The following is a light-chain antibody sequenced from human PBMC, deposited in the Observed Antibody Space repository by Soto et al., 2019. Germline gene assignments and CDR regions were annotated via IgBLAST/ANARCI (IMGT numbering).Light chain of an antibody. CDR2: AAS. J-gene: IGKJ4*01. Sequence: IQLTQSPSSLSASVGDRVTITCRASQGISSYLGWYQQKPGKAPNLLIYAASTLQSGVPSRSSGGGSRTDFTLTISSLRPEDFATCYCQQVNVYPSTFGGGTKVDIK. CDR3: QQVNVYPST. V-gene: IGKV1-9*01. CDR1: QGISSY.